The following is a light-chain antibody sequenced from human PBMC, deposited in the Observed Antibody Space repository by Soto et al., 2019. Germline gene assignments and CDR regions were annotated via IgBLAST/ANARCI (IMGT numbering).Light chain of an antibody. CDR1: QSVTSY. CDR3: QQYNNWPGT. J-gene: IGKJ2*02. CDR2: GAS. Sequence: EIVMTQSPATLSVSPGERATLSCRASQSVTSYLAWYQHRPGQDPRLLIYGASSSATGITARFSGRRSGTEFTLTISSLQSEDFAVYYCQQYNNWPGTFGQGTRLEIK. V-gene: IGKV3-15*01.